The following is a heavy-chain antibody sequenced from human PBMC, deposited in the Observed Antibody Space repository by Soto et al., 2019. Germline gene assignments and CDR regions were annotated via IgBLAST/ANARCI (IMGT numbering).Heavy chain of an antibody. J-gene: IGHJ6*02. Sequence: GGSLRLSCAVSGFTFSSYGMHWVRQVPGKGLEWVAVILFDGSTKYYAESVRGRFTISRDNSKNTLYLQMNSLRAEDTAVYYCAKDVVEKVGASIGMEVGGQGTTVTVSS. CDR1: GFTFSSYG. V-gene: IGHV3-30*18. CDR3: AKDVVEKVGASIGMEV. CDR2: ILFDGSTK. D-gene: IGHD1-26*01.